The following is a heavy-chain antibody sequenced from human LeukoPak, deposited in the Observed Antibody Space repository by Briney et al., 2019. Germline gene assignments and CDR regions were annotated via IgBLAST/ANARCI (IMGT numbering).Heavy chain of an antibody. J-gene: IGHJ4*02. V-gene: IGHV5-51*03. D-gene: IGHD5-24*01. Sequence: PGESLKISCKGFEYSFTYYWIGWVRLMPGKGLEWMGIIYPGDSDTRYSPSFQGQVSISADKSISTTYLQWSSLRASDTAMYYCARCGEMVTINRCYFDYWGQGTLVTVSS. CDR1: EYSFTYYW. CDR2: IYPGDSDT. CDR3: ARCGEMVTINRCYFDY.